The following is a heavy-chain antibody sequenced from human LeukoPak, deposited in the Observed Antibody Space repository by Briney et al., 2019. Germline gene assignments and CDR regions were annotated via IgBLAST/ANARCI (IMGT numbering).Heavy chain of an antibody. CDR1: GGSISSSSYY. CDR3: ARRYYDSSGFYSQDD. Sequence: SETLSLTCTVSGGSISSSSYYWGWIRQPPGKGLEWIGSIYYSGNTYYNTSLKSRVTISVDTSKNQFSLKLNSVTAADTAVYYCARRYYDSSGFYSQDDWGQGTLVTVSS. D-gene: IGHD3-22*01. J-gene: IGHJ4*02. CDR2: IYYSGNT. V-gene: IGHV4-39*01.